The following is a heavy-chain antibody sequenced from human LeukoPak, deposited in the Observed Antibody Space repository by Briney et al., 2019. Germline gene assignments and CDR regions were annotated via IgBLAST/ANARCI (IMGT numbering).Heavy chain of an antibody. CDR3: ARAPAVYYDSSGYYSHFDY. Sequence: PGRSLRLSCAASGFTFSSYGMHWVRQAPGKGLEWVAVIWYDGSNKYYADSVKGRFTISRDNSKNTLYLQMNSLRAEDTAVYYCARAPAVYYDSSGYYSHFDYWGQGTLVTVSS. V-gene: IGHV3-33*01. J-gene: IGHJ4*02. D-gene: IGHD3-22*01. CDR2: IWYDGSNK. CDR1: GFTFSSYG.